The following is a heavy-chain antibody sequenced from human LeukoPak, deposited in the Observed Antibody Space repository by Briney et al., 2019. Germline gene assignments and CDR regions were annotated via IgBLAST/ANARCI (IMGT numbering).Heavy chain of an antibody. J-gene: IGHJ4*02. CDR3: ARAHRNYDILTGYDY. CDR2: ISGTYGTT. CDR1: GFTSSSYA. D-gene: IGHD3-9*01. Sequence: GGSLRLSCAASGFTSSSYALSWVRQAPGKGLEWVSDISGTYGTTYYADSVKGRFTISRDNAKNSLYLQMNSLRAEDTALYYCARAHRNYDILTGYDYWGQGTLVTVSS. V-gene: IGHV3-23*01.